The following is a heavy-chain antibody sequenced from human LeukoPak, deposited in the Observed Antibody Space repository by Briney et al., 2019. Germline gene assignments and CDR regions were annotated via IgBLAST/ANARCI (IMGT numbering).Heavy chain of an antibody. V-gene: IGHV4-39*07. CDR3: ARTYYYDSSGYQALGDWYFDL. J-gene: IGHJ2*01. D-gene: IGHD3-22*01. Sequence: SETLSLTCSVCCGSISSSSYYWGWIRQPPGKGLEWIGSIYYSGSTYYNPSLKSRVTISVDTSKNQFSLKLSSVTAADTAVYYCARTYYYDSSGYQALGDWYFDLWGRSTLVTVSS. CDR1: CGSISSSSYY. CDR2: IYYSGST.